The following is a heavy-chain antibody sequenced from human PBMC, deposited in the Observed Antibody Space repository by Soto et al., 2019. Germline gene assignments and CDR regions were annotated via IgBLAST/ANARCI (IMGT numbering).Heavy chain of an antibody. CDR1: GFTFSSYG. V-gene: IGHV3-21*01. CDR3: ARDQDSYDLYYQGMDV. D-gene: IGHD3-22*01. Sequence: GGSLRLSCAASGFTFSSYGMHWVRQAPGKGLEWVSSINTFGSNIYYADSVKGRFTISRDNAENSLYLQMDSLRAEDTGLYYCARDQDSYDLYYQGMDVWGQGTTVTVSS. J-gene: IGHJ6*02. CDR2: INTFGSNI.